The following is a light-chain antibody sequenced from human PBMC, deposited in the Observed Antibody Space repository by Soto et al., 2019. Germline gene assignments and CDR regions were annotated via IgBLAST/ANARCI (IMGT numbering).Light chain of an antibody. CDR1: QTISFS. J-gene: IGKJ1*01. CDR2: DAS. CDR3: QQYHGYSLT. V-gene: IGKV1-5*01. Sequence: DIQMTQSPSTLCASVGDRVTITCRASQTISFSLAWYQQKPGKAPKLLIYDASTLQSGVPSGFSGSESGTEFILTISRLQPNDFATYYCQQYHGYSLTFGQGTKVDIK.